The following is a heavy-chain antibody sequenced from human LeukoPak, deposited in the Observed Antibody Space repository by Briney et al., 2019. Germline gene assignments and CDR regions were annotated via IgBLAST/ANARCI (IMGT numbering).Heavy chain of an antibody. CDR2: VHLDGRT. Sequence: SETLSLTCGVSGGSISFTNWWTWVRQPPGKGLEWIGEVHLDGRTNYNPSLQSRLTMSVDFSENHISLKLTSVTAADTAVYYCAREGGPYRPLDYSGQGTLVTVSS. J-gene: IGHJ4*02. CDR1: GGSISFTNW. CDR3: AREGGPYRPLDY. V-gene: IGHV4-4*02.